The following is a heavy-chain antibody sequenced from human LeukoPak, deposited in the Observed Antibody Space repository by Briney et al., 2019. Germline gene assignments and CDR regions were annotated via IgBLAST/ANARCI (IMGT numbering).Heavy chain of an antibody. CDR3: ARVGAWDLQRVFDY. Sequence: GGSLRLSCAASEFGVGDYSMTWGRHVPGKGLEWVANIKQDGAEKHYAESVEGRFIISRDNAKNSLYLEMDSLKVEDTAVYYCARVGAWDLQRVFDYWGQGTLVTVSS. J-gene: IGHJ4*02. CDR1: EFGVGDYS. CDR2: IKQDGAEK. V-gene: IGHV3-7*01. D-gene: IGHD1-26*01.